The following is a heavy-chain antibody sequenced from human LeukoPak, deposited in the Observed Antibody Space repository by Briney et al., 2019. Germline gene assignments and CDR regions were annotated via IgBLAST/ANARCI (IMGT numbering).Heavy chain of an antibody. V-gene: IGHV1-24*01. J-gene: IGHJ4*02. CDR2: FDPEDGET. CDR3: ATGYYCSSTSCLPKFDY. CDR1: GYTLTELS. D-gene: IGHD2-2*01. Sequence: ASVTVSCTVSGYTLTELSMHWVRQAPGKGLEWMGGFDPEDGETIYAQKFQGRVTMTEDTSTDTAYMELSSQRSEDTAVYYCATGYYCSSTSCLPKFDYWGQGTLVTVSS.